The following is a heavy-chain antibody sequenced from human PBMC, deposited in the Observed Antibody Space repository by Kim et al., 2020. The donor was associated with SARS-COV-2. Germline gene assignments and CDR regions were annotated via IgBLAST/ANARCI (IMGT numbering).Heavy chain of an antibody. CDR3: ARAPTIFGVVIDAFDI. Sequence: SLKRRVTISVDTSKNQFSLKLSSVTAADTAVYYCARAPTIFGVVIDAFDIWGQGTMVTVSS. V-gene: IGHV4-31*02. D-gene: IGHD3-3*01. J-gene: IGHJ3*02.